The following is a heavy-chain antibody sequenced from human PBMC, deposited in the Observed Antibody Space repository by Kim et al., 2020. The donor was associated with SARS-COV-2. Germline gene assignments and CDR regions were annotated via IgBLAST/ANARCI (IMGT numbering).Heavy chain of an antibody. CDR1: GFTFSSNA. J-gene: IGHJ4*02. D-gene: IGHD1-26*01. CDR3: AKILPGAGLDC. Sequence: GGSLRLSCAASGFTFSSNAFSWVRQAPGKGLEWVSSINPSGAGTYYADSVKGRFTISRDNSKNTLYLQMNSLRGEDTAVYYCAKILPGAGLDCWGQGILVTISS. V-gene: IGHV3-23*01. CDR2: INPSGAGT.